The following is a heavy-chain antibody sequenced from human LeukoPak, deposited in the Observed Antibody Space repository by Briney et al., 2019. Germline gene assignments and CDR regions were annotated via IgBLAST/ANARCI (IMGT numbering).Heavy chain of an antibody. V-gene: IGHV3-48*01. CDR2: ISSSSSTI. Sequence: GGSLRLSCAASGFTFSSYSMNWVRQAPGKGLEWVSYISSSSSTIYYADSVKGRFTISRDNAKNSLYLQMNSLRAEDTAVYYCAKGGATVIDYWGQGTLVTVSS. J-gene: IGHJ4*02. D-gene: IGHD4-17*01. CDR1: GFTFSSYS. CDR3: AKGGATVIDY.